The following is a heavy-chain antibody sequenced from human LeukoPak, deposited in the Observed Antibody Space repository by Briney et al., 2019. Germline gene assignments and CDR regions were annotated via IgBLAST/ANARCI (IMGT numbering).Heavy chain of an antibody. CDR3: AKAPVRVVYYMDV. CDR2: IRYDGSNK. D-gene: IGHD3-3*01. V-gene: IGHV3-30*02. J-gene: IGHJ6*03. CDR1: GFTFSSYG. Sequence: GGSLRLSCAASGFTFSSYGMHWVRQAPGRGLEWVAFIRYDGSNKYYADSVKGRFTISRDNSKNTLYLQMNSLRAEDTAVYYCAKAPVRVVYYMDVWGKGTTVTVSS.